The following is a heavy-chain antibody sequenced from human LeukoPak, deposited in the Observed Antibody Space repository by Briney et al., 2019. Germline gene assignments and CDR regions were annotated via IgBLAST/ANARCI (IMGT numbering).Heavy chain of an antibody. D-gene: IGHD4-23*01. CDR2: IYYSGST. CDR1: GGSISSYY. J-gene: IGHJ4*02. Sequence: SETLSLTCTVSGGSISSYYWSWIRQPPGKGLEWIGYIYYSGSTNYNPSLKSRVTISVDTSKNQFSLKLSSVTAVDTAVYYCARVRAVRDYFDYWGQGTLVTVSS. CDR3: ARVRAVRDYFDY. V-gene: IGHV4-59*01.